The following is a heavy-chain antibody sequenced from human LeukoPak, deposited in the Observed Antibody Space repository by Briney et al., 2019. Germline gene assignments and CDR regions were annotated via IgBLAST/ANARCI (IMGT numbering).Heavy chain of an antibody. V-gene: IGHV4-59*08. CDR1: GGSISSYH. D-gene: IGHD6-19*01. Sequence: SETLSLTCTVSGGSISSYHWSWIRQPPGKGLEWIGYIYYSGSTNYNPSLKSRVTISVDTSKNQFSLKLNSVTAADTAVYYCAKTVAGYWYFDLWGRGTLVTVSS. J-gene: IGHJ2*01. CDR2: IYYSGST. CDR3: AKTVAGYWYFDL.